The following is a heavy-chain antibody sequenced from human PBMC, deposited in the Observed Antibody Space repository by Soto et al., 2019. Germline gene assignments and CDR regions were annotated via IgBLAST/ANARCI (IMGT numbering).Heavy chain of an antibody. J-gene: IGHJ4*02. V-gene: IGHV4-34*01. CDR2: IEHSGSI. CDR1: GGSFSGYY. D-gene: IGHD6-13*01. CDR3: ATGGGAAPGT. Sequence: QVQLQQWGAGLLKPSETLSLTCAVYGGSFSGYYWSWIRQTPGKGLEWIGEIEHSGSIKYNPSLESRVSISLDTSRTQFSLKLSSVTAADSAVFYCATGGGAAPGTWGQGTLVTVSS.